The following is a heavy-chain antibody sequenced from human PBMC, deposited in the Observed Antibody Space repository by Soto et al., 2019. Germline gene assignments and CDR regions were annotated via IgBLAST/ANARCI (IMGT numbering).Heavy chain of an antibody. V-gene: IGHV4-59*11. D-gene: IGHD3-10*01. CDR3: VRDLNGSGDY. CDR1: GGSISSHY. J-gene: IGHJ4*02. Sequence: PSETLSLTCIVSGGSISSHYWSWIRQAPGKGLEWIGYVYHNGNTNNNPSLRSRVTISIDTSRNHFSLKLNSVTAADTAVYFCVRDLNGSGDYWGQGTLVTVSS. CDR2: VYHNGNT.